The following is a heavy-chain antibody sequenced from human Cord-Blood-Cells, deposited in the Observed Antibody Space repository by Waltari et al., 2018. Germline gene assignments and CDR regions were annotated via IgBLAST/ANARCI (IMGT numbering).Heavy chain of an antibody. CDR1: GGSISSSSYY. V-gene: IGHV4-39*01. CDR2: INYSGTT. J-gene: IGHJ4*02. D-gene: IGHD1-7*01. CDR3: ARHTGQYNWNYEFDY. Sequence: QLQLQESGPGLVKPSETLSLTCTVSGGSISSSSYYWGWIRQPPGKGLEGIGSINYSGTTYHNPSLKSRVTISVDTSKNQFSLKRSSVTAADTAVYYCARHTGQYNWNYEFDYWGQGTLVTVSS.